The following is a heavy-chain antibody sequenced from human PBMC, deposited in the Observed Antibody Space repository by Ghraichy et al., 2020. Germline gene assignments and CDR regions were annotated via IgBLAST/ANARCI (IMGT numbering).Heavy chain of an antibody. J-gene: IGHJ4*02. V-gene: IGHV1-18*04. D-gene: IGHD3-3*01. CDR1: GYTFTSYG. Sequence: ASVKVSCKASGYTFTSYGISWVRQAPGQGLEWMGWISAYNGNTNYAQKLQGRVTMTTDTSTSTAYMELRSLRSDDTAVYYCARDPYDFWSGYPHFDYWGQGTLVTVSS. CDR2: ISAYNGNT. CDR3: ARDPYDFWSGYPHFDY.